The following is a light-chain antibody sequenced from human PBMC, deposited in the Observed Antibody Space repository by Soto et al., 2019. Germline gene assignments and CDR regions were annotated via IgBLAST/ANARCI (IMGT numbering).Light chain of an antibody. CDR2: GAS. CDR3: QQYNNWPLT. CDR1: QSVSSN. J-gene: IGKJ4*01. V-gene: IGKV3-15*01. Sequence: EIVMTQSPATLSVSPGERATLSCSASQSVSSNFAWYQQKPGQAPRLLIYGASTRATGIPARFSGSGSGTEFTLTISSLQSVDLAVYDGQQYNNWPLTFGGGTNVDIK.